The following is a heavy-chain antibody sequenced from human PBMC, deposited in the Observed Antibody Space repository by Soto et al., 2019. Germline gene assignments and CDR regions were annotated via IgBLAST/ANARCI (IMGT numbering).Heavy chain of an antibody. CDR2: ISSSSSYI. CDR1: GFTFSSYS. CDR3: ARPGHYYYYYMDF. Sequence: GGSLRLSCAASGFTFSSYSMNWVRQAPGKGLEWVSSISSSSSYIYYADSVKGRFTISRDNAKNSLYLQMNSLRAEDTAVYYCARPGHYYYYYMDFWGKGTTVTVSS. V-gene: IGHV3-21*01. J-gene: IGHJ6*03.